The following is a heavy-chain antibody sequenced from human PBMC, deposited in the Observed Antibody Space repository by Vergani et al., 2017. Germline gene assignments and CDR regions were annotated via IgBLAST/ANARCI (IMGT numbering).Heavy chain of an antibody. CDR3: AKGYCSSTSCYNFDY. Sequence: EVQLLESGGGLVQPGGSLRLSCAASGFTFSSYAMSWVRQAPGKGLEWVSAISGSGGSTYYADSVKGRFTISRDNSENTLYLQMNSLRAEDTAVYYCAKGYCSSTSCYNFDYWGQGTLVTVSS. CDR1: GFTFSSYA. CDR2: ISGSGGST. D-gene: IGHD2-2*01. J-gene: IGHJ4*02. V-gene: IGHV3-23*01.